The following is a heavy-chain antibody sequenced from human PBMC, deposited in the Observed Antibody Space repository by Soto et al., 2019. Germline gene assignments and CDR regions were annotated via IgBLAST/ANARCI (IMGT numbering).Heavy chain of an antibody. CDR3: ARDLGASDCSGGSGYSISRVP. Sequence: QVPLVQSGAEVKKPGASVKVSCKASGYTFTGYYMHWVRQAPGQGLEWMGWINPNSGCTNYAQQFQGRVTMTRDTSISTAYRELRRPGSDDTAVYYCARDLGASDCSGGSGYSISRVPWGQGTLVTV. CDR1: GYTFTGYY. D-gene: IGHD2-15*01. CDR2: INPNSGCT. V-gene: IGHV1-2*02. J-gene: IGHJ5*02.